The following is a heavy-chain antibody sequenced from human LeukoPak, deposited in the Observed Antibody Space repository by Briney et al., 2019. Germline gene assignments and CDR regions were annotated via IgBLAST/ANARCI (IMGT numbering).Heavy chain of an antibody. CDR1: GGTFSSYA. CDR2: IIPILGIA. Sequence: ASVNVSCKASGGTFSSYAISWVRQAPGQGLEWMGRIIPILGIANYAQKFQGRVTITADKSTSTAYMELSSLRSEDTAVYYCARSPTNYDILTGYYNVLIDYFDYWGQGTLVTVSS. J-gene: IGHJ4*02. CDR3: ARSPTNYDILTGYYNVLIDYFDY. D-gene: IGHD3-9*01. V-gene: IGHV1-69*04.